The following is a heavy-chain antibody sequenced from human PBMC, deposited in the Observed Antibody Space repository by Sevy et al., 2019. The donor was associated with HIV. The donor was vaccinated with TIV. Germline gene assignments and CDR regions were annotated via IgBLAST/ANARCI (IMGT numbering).Heavy chain of an antibody. J-gene: IGHJ4*02. Sequence: GGSLRLSCVASGFTFSNYAMDWVRQAPGKGLEWVSAISGGGVNTYYADAVNGRFTISRDNSKNTLYLQMNSLRVGDTAVYYCAKSESRMGATDDFDCWGQGTLVTVSS. CDR2: ISGGGVNT. CDR3: AKSESRMGATDDFDC. D-gene: IGHD1-26*01. CDR1: GFTFSNYA. V-gene: IGHV3-23*01.